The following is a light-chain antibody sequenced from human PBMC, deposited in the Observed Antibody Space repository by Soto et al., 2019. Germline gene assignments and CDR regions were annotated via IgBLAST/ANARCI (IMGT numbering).Light chain of an antibody. J-gene: IGKJ2*03. CDR3: HRLGSSPPYR. CDR2: GTS. V-gene: IGKV3-20*01. CDR1: QDLSPTY. Sequence: EIVLTQSPGTLSLSPGERATLSCRASQDLSPTYLAWYQQKPGQPPRLLISGTSDRATGIPDRFSGSGSGREFSLTISGLEPEDFAVYCCHRLGSSPPYRFGQGTMVVI.